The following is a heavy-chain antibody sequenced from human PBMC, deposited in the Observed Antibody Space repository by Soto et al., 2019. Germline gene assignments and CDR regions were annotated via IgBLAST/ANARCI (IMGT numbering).Heavy chain of an antibody. V-gene: IGHV1-69*13. CDR3: ARGRVVGLYNWFDP. Sequence: GASVKVSCKASGGTFSSYAISWVRQAPGQGLEWMGGIIPIFGTANYAQKFQGRVTITADESTSTAYMELSSLRSEDTAVYYCARGRVVGLYNWFDPWGQGTLVTVSS. CDR1: GGTFSSYA. D-gene: IGHD2-15*01. CDR2: IIPIFGTA. J-gene: IGHJ5*02.